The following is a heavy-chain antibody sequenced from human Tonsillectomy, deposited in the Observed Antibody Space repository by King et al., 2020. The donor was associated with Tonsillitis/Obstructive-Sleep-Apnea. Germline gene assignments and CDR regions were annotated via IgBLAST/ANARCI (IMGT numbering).Heavy chain of an antibody. V-gene: IGHV3-23*04. Sequence: VQLVESGGRLVQPGGSLRLSCVASGFTFRNFGIYAMSWVRRAPGKGLGWVSTIGGLGREELYATSVKGRFTISRDDSKNTIYLQMNSLRAEDTAVYFCAKDQPYEPEFDVWGRGTLVTVSA. CDR2: IGGLGREE. D-gene: IGHD1-14*01. CDR3: AKDQPYEPEFDV. CDR1: GFTFRNFGIYA. J-gene: IGHJ4*02.